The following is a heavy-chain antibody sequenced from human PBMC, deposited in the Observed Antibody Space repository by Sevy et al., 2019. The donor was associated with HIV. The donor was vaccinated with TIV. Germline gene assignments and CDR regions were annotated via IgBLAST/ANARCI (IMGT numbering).Heavy chain of an antibody. Sequence: GGSLRLSCAASGFSFSNYWMTWVRQAPGKGLEWVANIKQDASEKYYVDSVKGRFTVSRNNADNSLYLQMSSLRAEDTAIYYCARGNLYYDSHFYFDYWGQGTLVTVSS. V-gene: IGHV3-7*01. CDR3: ARGNLYYDSHFYFDY. CDR2: IKQDASEK. J-gene: IGHJ4*02. D-gene: IGHD3-22*01. CDR1: GFSFSNYW.